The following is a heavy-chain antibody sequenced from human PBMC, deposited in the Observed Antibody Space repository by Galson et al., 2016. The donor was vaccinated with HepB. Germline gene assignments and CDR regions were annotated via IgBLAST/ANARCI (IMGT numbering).Heavy chain of an antibody. D-gene: IGHD1-1*01. V-gene: IGHV1-3*01. CDR1: GYIFSSYT. Sequence: SCKASGYIFSSYTIYWVRQAPGQRLEWMGWINAGNGNTKSSQKFQGRVTLTTDTAATTAYLELSSLKSEDTAVYYCARLGQQLARHLAYWGQGTLVTVSS. CDR2: INAGNGNT. J-gene: IGHJ4*02. CDR3: ARLGQQLARHLAY.